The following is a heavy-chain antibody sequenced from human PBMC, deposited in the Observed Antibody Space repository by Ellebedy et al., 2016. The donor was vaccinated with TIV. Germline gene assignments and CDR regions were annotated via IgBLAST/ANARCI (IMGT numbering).Heavy chain of an antibody. D-gene: IGHD3-10*01. J-gene: IGHJ4*02. CDR2: ISSNLHYI. CDR3: ATDRGEGGLPSLFDS. CDR1: GFNFSGCS. Sequence: GESLKISCAASGFNFSGCSMNWVRQAPGKGLEWVSSISSNLHYIHYRDSVKGRFTISRDNAKNSLSLQMGSLGDEDTAVYYCATDRGEGGLPSLFDSWGQGTLVTVST. V-gene: IGHV3-21*01.